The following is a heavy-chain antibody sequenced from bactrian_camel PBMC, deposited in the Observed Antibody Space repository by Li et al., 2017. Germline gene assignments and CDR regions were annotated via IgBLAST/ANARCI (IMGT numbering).Heavy chain of an antibody. V-gene: IGHV3S42*01. J-gene: IGHJ4*01. Sequence: VQLVESGGGSAQVGGSLRLSCTASGLTTTHNAVAWFRQAPGKEREGVASVFTRGGTRTYADSVKGRFTISQDSATNTVYLQMNSLKTEDTAVYYCAIAEQGTTTMRRGQGTQVTVS. CDR1: GLTTTHNA. D-gene: IGHD4*01. CDR2: VFTRGGTR.